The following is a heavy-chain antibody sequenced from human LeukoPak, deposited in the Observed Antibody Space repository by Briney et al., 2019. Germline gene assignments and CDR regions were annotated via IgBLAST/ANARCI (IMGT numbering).Heavy chain of an antibody. CDR3: AKDPQSVGANTNWFVP. D-gene: IGHD1-26*01. CDR1: GFTFSSYG. CDR2: IWYDGSNK. V-gene: IGHV3-33*06. J-gene: IGHJ5*02. Sequence: GRSLRLSCAASGFTFSSYGMHWVRQAPGKGLEWVAVIWYDGSNKYYADSVKGRFTISRDNSKNTLYLQMNSLRAEDTAVYYCAKDPQSVGANTNWFVPWGQGTLVTVSS.